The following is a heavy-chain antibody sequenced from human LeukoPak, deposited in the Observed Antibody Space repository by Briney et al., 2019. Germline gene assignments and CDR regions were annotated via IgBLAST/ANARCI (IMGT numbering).Heavy chain of an antibody. V-gene: IGHV4-59*01. D-gene: IGHD1-26*01. Sequence: PSETLSLTCTVSGGSISSYYWSWIRQPPGRGLEWIGYIYYSGSTNYNPSLKSRVTISVDTSKNQFSLKLSSVTAADTAVYYCARPDGGSLLGFDYWGQGTLVTVSS. J-gene: IGHJ4*02. CDR1: GGSISSYY. CDR3: ARPDGGSLLGFDY. CDR2: IYYSGST.